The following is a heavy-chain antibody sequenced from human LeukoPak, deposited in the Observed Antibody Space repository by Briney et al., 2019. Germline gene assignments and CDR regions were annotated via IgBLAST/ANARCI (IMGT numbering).Heavy chain of an antibody. J-gene: IGHJ5*02. Sequence: PSETLSLTCTVSGGSISSSSYYWGWIRQPPGKGLEWIGSIYYSGSTYYNPSLKCRVTISVDTSKNQFSLKLSSVTAADTAVYYCARQGIVATIDDWDPWGQGTLVTVSS. CDR2: IYYSGST. CDR1: GGSISSSSYY. D-gene: IGHD5-12*01. V-gene: IGHV4-39*01. CDR3: ARQGIVATIDDWDP.